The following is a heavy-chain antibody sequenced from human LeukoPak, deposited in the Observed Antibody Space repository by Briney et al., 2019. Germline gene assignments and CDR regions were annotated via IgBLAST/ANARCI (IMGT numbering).Heavy chain of an antibody. CDR1: GFSSRSYV. D-gene: IGHD6-6*01. J-gene: IGHJ4*02. CDR3: ARDAIESAPDYFDH. Sequence: GGSLRLSCAAPGFSSRSYVLHWVRQAPGKGLEWVAVMSTGGGVQIYTKSVEGRFTISRDKSRNILYLQIDSLTPEDTAVYYCARDAIESAPDYFDHWGQGTRVSVSS. CDR2: MSTGGGVQ. V-gene: IGHV3-30*10.